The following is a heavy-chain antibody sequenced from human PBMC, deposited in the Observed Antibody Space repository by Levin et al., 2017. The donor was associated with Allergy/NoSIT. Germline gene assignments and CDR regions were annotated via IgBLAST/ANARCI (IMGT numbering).Heavy chain of an antibody. CDR3: TKERGPGMAVALE. CDR1: GFTFSSYA. CDR2: ISDSGGNT. J-gene: IGHJ4*02. D-gene: IGHD6-19*01. Sequence: GESLKISCAASGFTFSSYAMTWVRQAPGKGLEWVSAISDSGGNTYYADSVKGRFTISRDNSNNTLYLQMSSLRAEDTAIYYCTKERGPGMAVALEWGQGTLVTVSS. V-gene: IGHV3-23*01.